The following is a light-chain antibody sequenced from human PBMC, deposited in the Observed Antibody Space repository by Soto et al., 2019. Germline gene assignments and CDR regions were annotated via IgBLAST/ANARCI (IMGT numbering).Light chain of an antibody. J-gene: IGKJ1*01. V-gene: IGKV3-15*01. Sequence: EMVMTQSPATLSVSPGERATLSCRASQSVSSNLAWYQQKPGQAPRLLIYGASTRATGIPARFSGSGSGTEFTLTISSLQSEDFAVYYCQQHNNWPPWTFGQGTKVDIK. CDR1: QSVSSN. CDR3: QQHNNWPPWT. CDR2: GAS.